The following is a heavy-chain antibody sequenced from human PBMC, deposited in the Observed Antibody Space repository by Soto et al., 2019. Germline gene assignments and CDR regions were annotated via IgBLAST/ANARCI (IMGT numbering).Heavy chain of an antibody. CDR1: GYTVYNYW. D-gene: IGHD6-6*01. CDR2: IKDDGSQK. Sequence: PWGSTRISCEVSGYTVYNYWMGWVRQAPGKGLEWVASIKDDGSQKYYVDSVKGRFTISRDNAKNSLFLHMDSLRAEDTAVYYCARDPTSSHGPPWGQGALVTVSS. J-gene: IGHJ5*02. V-gene: IGHV3-7*01. CDR3: ARDPTSSHGPP.